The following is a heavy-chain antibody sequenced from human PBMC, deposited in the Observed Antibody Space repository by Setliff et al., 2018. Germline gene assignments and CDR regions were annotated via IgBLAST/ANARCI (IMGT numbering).Heavy chain of an antibody. CDR3: ARMAVRVASRPSSPLEYHYYMDF. V-gene: IGHV4-39*02. Sequence: PSETLSLTCTVSGGSLRGNAIFWGWIRQPPGKGLEWIGSINYRGSTYDNPSLKSRVTMSVDTSKSHFSLRLSSVTAADTAVYYCARMAVRVASRPSSPLEYHYYMDFWGKGATVTVSS. CDR2: INYRGST. J-gene: IGHJ6*03. D-gene: IGHD6-6*01. CDR1: GGSLRGNAIF.